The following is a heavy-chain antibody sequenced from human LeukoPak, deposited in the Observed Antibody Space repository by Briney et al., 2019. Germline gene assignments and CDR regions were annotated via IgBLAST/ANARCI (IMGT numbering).Heavy chain of an antibody. V-gene: IGHV4-59*08. CDR2: IYYSGST. CDR3: ARTRDYGAGLRWFDP. D-gene: IGHD4-17*01. J-gene: IGHJ5*02. Sequence: SQTLSLTCTVSGGSISSYYWSWIRQPPGKGLEWIGYIYYSGSTNYNPSLKSRVTISVDTSKNQFSLKLGSVTAADTAVYYCARTRDYGAGLRWFDPWGQGTLVTVSS. CDR1: GGSISSYY.